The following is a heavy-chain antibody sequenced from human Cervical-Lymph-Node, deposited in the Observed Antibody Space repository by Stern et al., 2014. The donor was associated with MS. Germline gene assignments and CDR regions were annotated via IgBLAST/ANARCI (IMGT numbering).Heavy chain of an antibody. J-gene: IGHJ4*02. CDR1: GGTFGSSA. V-gene: IGHV1-69*01. D-gene: IGHD5-18*01. Sequence: QMQLVQSGAEVKKPGASVKGSCKASGGTFGSSAISWARQAPGQGLEWMGGSIPIFGTANYAQKFQGRVTITADESTSTAYMELSSLRSEDTAVYYCARVGGDTAMAPNFDYWGQGTLVTVSS. CDR2: SIPIFGTA. CDR3: ARVGGDTAMAPNFDY.